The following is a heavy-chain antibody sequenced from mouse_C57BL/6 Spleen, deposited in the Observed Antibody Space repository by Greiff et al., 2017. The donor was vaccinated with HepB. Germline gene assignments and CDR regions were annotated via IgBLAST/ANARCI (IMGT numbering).Heavy chain of an antibody. V-gene: IGHV1-63*01. J-gene: IGHJ4*01. CDR1: GYTFTNYW. CDR2: IYPGGGYT. Sequence: VQLQQSGAELVRPGTSVKMSCKASGYTFTNYWIGWAKQRPGHGLEWIGDIYPGGGYTNYNEKFKGKATLTADKSSSTAYMQFSSLTSEDSAIYYCARSVVYYGSSYYAMDYWGQGTSVTVSS. CDR3: ARSVVYYGSSYYAMDY. D-gene: IGHD1-1*01.